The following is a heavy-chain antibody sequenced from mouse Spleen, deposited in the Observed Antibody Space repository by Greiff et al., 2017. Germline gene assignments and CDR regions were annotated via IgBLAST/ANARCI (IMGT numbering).Heavy chain of an antibody. Sequence: EVQLQQSGPELVKPGASVKISCKASGYTFTDYYMNWVKQSHGKSLEWIGDINPNNGGTSYNQKFKGKATLTVDKSSSTAYMELRSLTSEDSAVYYSVSKYDYWGEGTTLTDSS. CDR3: VSKYDY. V-gene: IGHV1-26*01. CDR2: INPNNGGT. D-gene: IGHD5-1-1*01. J-gene: IGHJ2*01. CDR1: GYTFTDYY.